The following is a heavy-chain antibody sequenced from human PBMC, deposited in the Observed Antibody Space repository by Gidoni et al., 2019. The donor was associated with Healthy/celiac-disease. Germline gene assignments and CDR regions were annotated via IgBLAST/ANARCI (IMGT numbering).Heavy chain of an antibody. CDR2: IYYSGST. J-gene: IGHJ6*02. CDR3: ASGKTSGSLSTYYYGMDV. CDR1: GCSLSSSSYY. D-gene: IGHD3-10*01. Sequence: QLQLQESGPGLVKPSETLSLTCTVSGCSLSSSSYYWGWIRQPPGKGLEWIGSIYYSGSTYYNPSLKSRVTISVDTSKNQFSLKLSSVTAADTAVYYCASGKTSGSLSTYYYGMDVWGQGTTVTVSS. V-gene: IGHV4-39*01.